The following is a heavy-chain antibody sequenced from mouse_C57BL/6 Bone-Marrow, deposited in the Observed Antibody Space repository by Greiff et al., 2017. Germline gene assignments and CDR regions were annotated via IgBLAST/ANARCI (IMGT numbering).Heavy chain of an antibody. CDR1: GYTFTDYY. CDR2: INPYNGGT. Sequence: EVKLLESGPVLVKPGASVKMSCKASGYTFTDYYMNWVKQSHGKSLEWIGVINPYNGGTSYNQKFKGKATLTVVKSSSTAYMELNSLTSEDSAVYYCARSVDYWGQGTTLTVSS. CDR3: ARSVDY. J-gene: IGHJ2*01. V-gene: IGHV1-19*01.